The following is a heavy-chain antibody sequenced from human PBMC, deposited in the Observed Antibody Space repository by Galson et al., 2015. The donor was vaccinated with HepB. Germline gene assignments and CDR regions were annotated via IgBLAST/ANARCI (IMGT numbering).Heavy chain of an antibody. CDR3: ARRYYYDSTGYYPFDY. CDR1: GYSFTSYW. D-gene: IGHD3-22*01. J-gene: IGHJ4*02. V-gene: IGHV5-51*01. CDR2: IYPGDSDA. Sequence: QSGAEMKKSGESLKISCKGSGYSFTSYWIGWVRQMPGKGLELMGIIYPGDSDAKYSPSFQGQVTISADKSINTAYLQWSSLKASVTAMYYCARRYYYDSTGYYPFDYWGQGTLVTVSS.